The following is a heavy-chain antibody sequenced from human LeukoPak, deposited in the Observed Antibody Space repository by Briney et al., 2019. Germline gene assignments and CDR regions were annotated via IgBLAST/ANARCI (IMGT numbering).Heavy chain of an antibody. V-gene: IGHV1-69*01. Sequence: ASVPVSRKASGGTFSRYALSWVRQAPGQGLEWMGGIIPIFGTANYAQKFQAKVTITADESTSTAYMELSSLRSEDTAVYYCARPPDIVVVPAASVYYYYGMDVWGQGTTVTVS. J-gene: IGHJ6*02. CDR2: IIPIFGTA. CDR1: GGTFSRYA. D-gene: IGHD2-2*01. CDR3: ARPPDIVVVPAASVYYYYGMDV.